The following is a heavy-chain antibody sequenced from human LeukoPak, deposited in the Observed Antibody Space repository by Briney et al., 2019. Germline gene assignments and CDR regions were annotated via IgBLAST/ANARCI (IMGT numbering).Heavy chain of an antibody. CDR1: GFTFSSYA. CDR2: ISYDGSNK. J-gene: IGHJ4*02. V-gene: IGHV3-30-3*01. Sequence: GGSLRLSCAASGFTFSSYAMHWVRQAPGKGLEWVAVISYDGSNKYYADSVKGRFTISRDNSKNTLYLQMNSLRAEDTAVYYCARDSGYDNGVDYWGQGTLVTVSS. D-gene: IGHD5-12*01. CDR3: ARDSGYDNGVDY.